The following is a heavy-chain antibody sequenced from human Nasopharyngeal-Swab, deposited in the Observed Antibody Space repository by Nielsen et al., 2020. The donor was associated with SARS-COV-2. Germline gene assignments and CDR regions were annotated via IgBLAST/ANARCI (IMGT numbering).Heavy chain of an antibody. V-gene: IGHV3-20*04. CDR3: ARDRDVDFLDS. J-gene: IGHJ5*01. CDR2: ITWNGDST. Sequence: GGSLRLSCAASGFTFDDYALSWVRQVPGKGLEWVSRITWNGDSTGYVDSVKGRFTISRDNANNSLSLQMNSLRAEDTAIYYCARDRDVDFLDSWGQGTLVTVSS. D-gene: IGHD5-24*01. CDR1: GFTFDDYA.